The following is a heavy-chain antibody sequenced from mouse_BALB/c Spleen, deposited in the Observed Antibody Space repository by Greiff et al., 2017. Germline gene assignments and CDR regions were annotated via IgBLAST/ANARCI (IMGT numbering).Heavy chain of an antibody. J-gene: IGHJ3*01. D-gene: IGHD2-1*01. V-gene: IGHV1-7*01. CDR1: GYTFTSYW. Sequence: VKLQESGAELAKPGASVKMSCKASGYTFTSYWMHWVKQRPGQGLEWIGYINPSTGYTEYNQKFKDKAALTADKSSSTAYMQLSSLTSEDSAVYYCVYGNYLAYWGQGTLVTVSA. CDR2: INPSTGYT. CDR3: VYGNYLAY.